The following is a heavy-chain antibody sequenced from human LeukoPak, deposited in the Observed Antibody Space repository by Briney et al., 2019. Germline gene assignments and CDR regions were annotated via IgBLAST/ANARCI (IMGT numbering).Heavy chain of an antibody. D-gene: IGHD4-17*01. Sequence: GGSLRLSCAASGFTFDDFGMTWVRQAPGKGLEWVSGINWNGGSTGYAGSVKGRFTISRDNAKNSLYLQMNSLRAEDTALYYCARGGRATVPNVFDYWGQETLVTVSS. CDR1: GFTFDDFG. J-gene: IGHJ4*02. CDR2: INWNGGST. V-gene: IGHV3-20*04. CDR3: ARGGRATVPNVFDY.